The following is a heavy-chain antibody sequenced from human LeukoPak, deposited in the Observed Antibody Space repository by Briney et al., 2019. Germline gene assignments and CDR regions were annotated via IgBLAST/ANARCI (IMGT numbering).Heavy chain of an antibody. D-gene: IGHD1-26*01. CDR1: GGTIISSSHS. J-gene: IGHJ4*02. Sequence: SETLSLTCTVSGGTIISSSHSWGWIRQPQGKGLEWIGSIYYSGSTYYNPSLKSRVTISVDTSKNQFSLKLSSVTAADTAVYYCARLFPSGSFLDYWGQGTLVTVSS. CDR3: ARLFPSGSFLDY. CDR2: IYYSGST. V-gene: IGHV4-39*01.